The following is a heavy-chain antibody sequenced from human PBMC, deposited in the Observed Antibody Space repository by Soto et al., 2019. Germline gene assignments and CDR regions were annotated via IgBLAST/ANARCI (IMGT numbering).Heavy chain of an antibody. CDR1: GASIYNGGYF. CDR2: IYYSGST. CDR3: ARRERAAGTDWWFDP. D-gene: IGHD6-13*01. J-gene: IGHJ5*02. V-gene: IGHV4-39*01. Sequence: SETLSLTCSVSGASIYNGGYFWSWIRQSPGKGLEWIGSIYYSGSTYYSPSLKSRVTISVDTSKNQFSLKLSSVTAADTAVYYCARRERAAGTDWWFDPWGQGTLVTVSS.